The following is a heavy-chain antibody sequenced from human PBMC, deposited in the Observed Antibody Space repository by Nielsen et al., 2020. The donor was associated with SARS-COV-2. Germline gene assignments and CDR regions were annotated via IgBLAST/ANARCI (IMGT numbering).Heavy chain of an antibody. CDR2: ISGSGGST. Sequence: GESLKISCAASGFTFGTFAMSWVRQAPGKGLEWVSAISGSGGSTYYADSVKGRFTISRDNSKNTLYLQMNSLRAEDTAVYYCATPRGYSYGPFDYWGQGTLVTVSS. CDR1: GFTFGTFA. D-gene: IGHD5-18*01. CDR3: ATPRGYSYGPFDY. J-gene: IGHJ4*02. V-gene: IGHV3-23*01.